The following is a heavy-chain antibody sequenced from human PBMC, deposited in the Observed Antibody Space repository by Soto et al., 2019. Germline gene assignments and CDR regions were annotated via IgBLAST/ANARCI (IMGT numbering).Heavy chain of an antibody. CDR2: IIPIFGTA. CDR1: GGTFSSYA. Sequence: SVKVSCKASGGTFSSYAISWVRQAPGQGLEWMGGIIPIFGTANYAQKFQSRVTITADESTSTAYMELSSLRSEDTAVYYCARDRVSPFRGADNWFDPWRQGTLVTVSS. V-gene: IGHV1-69*13. CDR3: ARDRVSPFRGADNWFDP. D-gene: IGHD3-10*01. J-gene: IGHJ5*02.